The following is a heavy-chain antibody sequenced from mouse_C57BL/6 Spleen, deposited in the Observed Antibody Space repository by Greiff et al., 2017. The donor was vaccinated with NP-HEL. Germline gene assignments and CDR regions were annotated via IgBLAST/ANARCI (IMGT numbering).Heavy chain of an antibody. J-gene: IGHJ2*01. CDR3: ARYPAVYGSSPYYFDY. D-gene: IGHD1-1*01. Sequence: QVQLQQPGAELVMPGASVKLSCKASGYTFTSYWMHWVKQRPGQGLAWIGEIDPSDSYTNYNQKFKGKSTLTVDKSSSTAYMQLSSLTSEDSAVYYCARYPAVYGSSPYYFDYWGQGTTLTVSS. V-gene: IGHV1-69*01. CDR2: IDPSDSYT. CDR1: GYTFTSYW.